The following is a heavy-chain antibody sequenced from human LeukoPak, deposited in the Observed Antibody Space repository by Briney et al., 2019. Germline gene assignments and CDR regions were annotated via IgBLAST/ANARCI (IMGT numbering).Heavy chain of an antibody. CDR1: GFTFSSYW. CDR3: ARVSPNTVTTLQYFDY. J-gene: IGHJ4*02. D-gene: IGHD4-17*01. V-gene: IGHV3-74*01. CDR2: INSDGSST. Sequence: GGSLRLSCAASGFTFSSYWMHWVRQAPGKGLVWVSRINSDGSSTSYADSVKGRFTISRDNAKNSLYLQMNSLRAEDTAVYYCARVSPNTVTTLQYFDYWGQGTLVTVSS.